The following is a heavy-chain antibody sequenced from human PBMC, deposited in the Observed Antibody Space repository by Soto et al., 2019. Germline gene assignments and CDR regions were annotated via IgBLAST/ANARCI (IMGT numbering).Heavy chain of an antibody. CDR1: GFSFSNYW. D-gene: IGHD3-9*01. J-gene: IGHJ3*01. V-gene: IGHV3-7*01. CDR3: ARGQIPRYYATAFDV. CDR2: IKQDGSEK. Sequence: EVQLVESGGGLVQPGGSLRLSCAASGFSFSNYWLTWVRQAPGKGLEWVANIKQDGSEKYYVDSVKGRFTISRDNAKNSLYRQKNSLRAEDTAMYYCARGQIPRYYATAFDVWGQGTMVTVSS.